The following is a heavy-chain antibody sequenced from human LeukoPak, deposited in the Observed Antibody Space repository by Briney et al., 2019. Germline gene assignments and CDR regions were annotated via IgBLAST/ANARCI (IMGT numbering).Heavy chain of an antibody. Sequence: PGGSLRLSCAASGFTFSSNGMHWVRQAPGKGLEWVGVISYDGSNKYYADSVKGRFTISRDNSKNTLYLQMNRLRAEDTAVYYCAKEMGATNYFEYWGQGTLVTVSS. CDR2: ISYDGSNK. V-gene: IGHV3-30*18. CDR1: GFTFSSNG. D-gene: IGHD1-26*01. J-gene: IGHJ4*02. CDR3: AKEMGATNYFEY.